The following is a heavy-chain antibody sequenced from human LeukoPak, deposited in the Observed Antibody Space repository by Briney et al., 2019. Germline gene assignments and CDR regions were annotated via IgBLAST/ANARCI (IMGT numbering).Heavy chain of an antibody. Sequence: SETLSLTCTVSGGSISSYYWSWIRQPPGKGLEWIGYIYYSGSTNYNPSLKSRVTISVDTSKYQFSLKLSSVTAADTAVYYCARHDSSGYYPDYWGQGTLVTVSS. CDR1: GGSISSYY. V-gene: IGHV4-59*01. D-gene: IGHD3-22*01. J-gene: IGHJ4*02. CDR3: ARHDSSGYYPDY. CDR2: IYYSGST.